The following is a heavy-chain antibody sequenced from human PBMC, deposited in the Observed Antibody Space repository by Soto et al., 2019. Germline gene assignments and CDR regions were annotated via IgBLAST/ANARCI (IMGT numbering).Heavy chain of an antibody. CDR1: GFTFDNYD. J-gene: IGHJ4*02. Sequence: EVQLLESGGGLVQPGGSLRLSCAASGFTFDNYDMNWVRQAPGKGLEWLSHISGSGGRTEYGDAVTGRFTISRDNYRNTLYLQMNSLRADDTAIYYDAKRARDGYNTPIDYWGQETLVTVSS. CDR3: AKRARDGYNTPIDY. V-gene: IGHV3-23*01. CDR2: ISGSGGRT. D-gene: IGHD5-12*01.